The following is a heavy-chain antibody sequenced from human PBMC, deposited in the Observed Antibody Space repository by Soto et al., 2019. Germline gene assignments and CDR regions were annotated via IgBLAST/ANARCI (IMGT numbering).Heavy chain of an antibody. V-gene: IGHV1-18*01. CDR1: GYTFTSYD. J-gene: IGHJ5*02. CDR2: ISAYNGNT. Sequence: ASVKVSCKASGYTFTSYDISWVRQAPGQGLEWMGRISAYNGNTNYAQKLQGRVTMTTDTSTSTAYMELRSLRSDDTAVYSCARVVGALGQWFDPWGQGTLVTVSS. D-gene: IGHD1-26*01. CDR3: ARVVGALGQWFDP.